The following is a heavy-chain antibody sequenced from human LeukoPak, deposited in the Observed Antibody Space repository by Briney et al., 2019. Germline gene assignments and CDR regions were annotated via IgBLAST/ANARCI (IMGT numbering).Heavy chain of an antibody. CDR2: LYHSGST. CDR3: ARLGGTGGWLFYYFDY. Sequence: SETLSLTCGVSGYSISSGYYWGWIRQPPGKGLEWIGSLYHSGSTYYNPSLKSRVTMSVDTSKNQFSLKLSSVTAADTAVYYCARLGGTGGWLFYYFDYWGQGTLVTVSS. CDR1: GYSISSGYY. J-gene: IGHJ4*02. V-gene: IGHV4-38-2*01. D-gene: IGHD6-19*01.